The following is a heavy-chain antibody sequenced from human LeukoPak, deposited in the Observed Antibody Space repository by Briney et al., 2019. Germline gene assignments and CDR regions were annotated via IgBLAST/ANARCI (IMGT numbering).Heavy chain of an antibody. D-gene: IGHD3-3*01. CDR1: GFTFSSYS. CDR2: ISSSSSYI. CDR3: ARDVGPDFGVVDY. J-gene: IGHJ4*02. V-gene: IGHV3-21*01. Sequence: PGGSLRLSCAASGFTFSSYSMNWVRQAPGKGLEWVSSISSSSSYIYYADSVKGRFTISRDNAKNSLYLQMNSLRAEDTAVYYCARDVGPDFGVVDYWGQGTLVTVSS.